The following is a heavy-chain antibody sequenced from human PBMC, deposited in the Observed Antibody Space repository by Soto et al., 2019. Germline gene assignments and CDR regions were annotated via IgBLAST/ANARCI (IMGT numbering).Heavy chain of an antibody. J-gene: IGHJ6*02. CDR1: GGTFSSYA. D-gene: IGHD6-6*01. CDR2: IIPIFGTA. Sequence: QVQLVQSGAEVKKPGSSVKVSCKASGGTFSSYAISWVRQAPGQGLEWMGGIIPIFGTANYAQKFQGRVTITSYESTSKAYMELSSLRSEDTAVYYCARKGRPYSSSSLYYYYYGMDVWGQGTTVTVSS. V-gene: IGHV1-69*01. CDR3: ARKGRPYSSSSLYYYYYGMDV.